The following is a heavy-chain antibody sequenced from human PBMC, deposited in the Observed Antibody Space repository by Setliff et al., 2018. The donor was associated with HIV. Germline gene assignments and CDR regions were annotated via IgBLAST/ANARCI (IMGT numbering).Heavy chain of an antibody. CDR1: GGTFISYT. V-gene: IGHV1-69*08. Sequence: SVKVSCKASGGTFISYTINWVRQAPGQGLEWMGRVIPILGQANYAQKFQGRVTITADKSTSTAYMELSSLRSEDTAVYYCAREPGRGSSWYVGFSYNYYYMDVWGKGTTVTVSS. CDR2: VIPILGQA. J-gene: IGHJ6*03. CDR3: AREPGRGSSWYVGFSYNYYYMDV. D-gene: IGHD6-13*01.